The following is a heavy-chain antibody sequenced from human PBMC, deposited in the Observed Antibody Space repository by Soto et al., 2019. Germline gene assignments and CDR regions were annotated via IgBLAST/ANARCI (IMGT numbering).Heavy chain of an antibody. CDR1: GGSISATGYY. CDR2: IYHTGSA. CDR3: VYMTRVTTFDY. D-gene: IGHD4-17*01. J-gene: IGHJ4*02. V-gene: IGHV4-31*03. Sequence: QVQLQESGPGLVKPSQTLSLSCTVSGGSISATGYYWSWIRHLPGKGLEWIGYIYHTGSAYYSPSLKSRITMSVDTSKNQFSLKLSSVTAADTAVYYCVYMTRVTTFDYWGQGTLVTVPS.